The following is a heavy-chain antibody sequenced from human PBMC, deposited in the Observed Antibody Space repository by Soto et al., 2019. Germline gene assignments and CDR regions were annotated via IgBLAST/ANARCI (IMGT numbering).Heavy chain of an antibody. CDR1: GFIFKKFG. CDR2: IWHDGKNY. V-gene: IGHV3-33*01. J-gene: IGHJ4*02. CDR3: ARDPGKAEAMDH. Sequence: QVQLVQSGGGVVQPGTSLRLSCAASGFIFKKFGMQWVRQAPGKGLEWVAVIWHDGKNYDYADSVKGRFTVSRDNRKNNLYLYMNSLRADDTAVYYCARDPGKAEAMDHWGQGKLVTVSS.